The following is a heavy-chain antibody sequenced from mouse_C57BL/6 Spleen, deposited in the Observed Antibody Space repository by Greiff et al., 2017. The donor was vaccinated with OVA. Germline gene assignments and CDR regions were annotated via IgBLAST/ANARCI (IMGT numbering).Heavy chain of an antibody. CDR2: IDPSDSYT. CDR3: ASYGNYGRFAY. J-gene: IGHJ3*01. D-gene: IGHD2-1*01. V-gene: IGHV1-50*01. Sequence: QVQLQQSGAELVKPGASVKLSCKASGYTFTSYWMQWVKQRPGQGLEWIGEIDPSDSYTNYNQKFKGKATLTVDTSSSTAYMQLSSLTSEDSAVYYCASYGNYGRFAYWGQGTLVTVSA. CDR1: GYTFTSYW.